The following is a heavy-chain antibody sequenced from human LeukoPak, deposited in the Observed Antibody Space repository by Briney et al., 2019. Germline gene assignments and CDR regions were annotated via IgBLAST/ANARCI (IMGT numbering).Heavy chain of an antibody. J-gene: IGHJ5*02. Sequence: SETLSLTCTVSGGSISSYYWSWIRQPPGKGLEWIGYIYYSGSTNYNPSLKSRVTISVDKSKNQFSLKLSPVTAADTAVYYCARDRLGGYDSTRGNWFDPWGQGTLVTVSS. D-gene: IGHD5-12*01. CDR2: IYYSGST. CDR3: ARDRLGGYDSTRGNWFDP. CDR1: GGSISSYY. V-gene: IGHV4-59*12.